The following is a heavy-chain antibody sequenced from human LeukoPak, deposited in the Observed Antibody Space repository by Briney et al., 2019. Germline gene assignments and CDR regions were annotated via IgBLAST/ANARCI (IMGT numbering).Heavy chain of an antibody. D-gene: IGHD6-13*01. V-gene: IGHV1-69*13. J-gene: IGHJ6*02. Sequence: SVKVSCKASGYTFTSYGISWVRQAPGQGLEWMGGIIPIFGTANYAQKFQGRVTITADESTSTAYMELSSLRSEDTAVYYCARGAAAGIGGMDVWGQGTTVTVSS. CDR1: GYTFTSYG. CDR3: ARGAAAGIGGMDV. CDR2: IIPIFGTA.